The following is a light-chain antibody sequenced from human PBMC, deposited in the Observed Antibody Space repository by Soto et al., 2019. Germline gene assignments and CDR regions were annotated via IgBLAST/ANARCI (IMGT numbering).Light chain of an antibody. J-gene: IGLJ2*01. V-gene: IGLV2-8*01. CDR1: SSDLGDYDY. Sequence: QSALTQPPSASGSPGQSVTISCTGTSSDLGDYDYVSWYQQHPGKAPKLMIYEVNQRPSGVPDRFSGCKSGNTASLTVTGLQAEDEADYYCSSYAGNNNVIFGGGTQLTVL. CDR3: SSYAGNNNVI. CDR2: EVN.